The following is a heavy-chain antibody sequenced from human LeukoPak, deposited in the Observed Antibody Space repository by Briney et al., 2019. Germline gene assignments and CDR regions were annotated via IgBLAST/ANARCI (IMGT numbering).Heavy chain of an antibody. D-gene: IGHD2-2*01. V-gene: IGHV6-1*01. CDR3: AGRVGYCTNTSCPPHY. CDR1: GDSVSSNSAA. CDR2: TYYRSKWYN. J-gene: IGHJ4*02. Sequence: SQTLSLTCAISGDSVSSNSAAWNWIRQSPSRALEWLGRTYYRSKWYNDYAVSVKGRITINPDTSKNQFSLQLNSVTPEDTAVYYCAGRVGYCTNTSCPPHYWGQATLVTVSS.